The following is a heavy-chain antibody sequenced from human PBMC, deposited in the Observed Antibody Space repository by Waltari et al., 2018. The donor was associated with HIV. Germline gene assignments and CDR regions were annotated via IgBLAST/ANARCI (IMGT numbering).Heavy chain of an antibody. CDR3: ARPLAGLTYSSGWST. D-gene: IGHD6-19*01. Sequence: QLQLQESGPGLVKPSETLSLTCTVSGGSISSSSYYWGWLRPPPGKGLEWIGSIYYSGSTYYNPSLKSRVTISVDTSKNQFALKLSSVTAADTAVYYCARPLAGLTYSSGWSTWGQGTLVTVSS. CDR2: IYYSGST. J-gene: IGHJ5*02. CDR1: GGSISSSSYY. V-gene: IGHV4-39*01.